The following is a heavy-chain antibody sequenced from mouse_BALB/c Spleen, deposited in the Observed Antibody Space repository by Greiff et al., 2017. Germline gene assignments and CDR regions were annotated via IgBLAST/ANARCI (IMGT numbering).Heavy chain of an antibody. Sequence: EVHLVESGGGLVKPGGSLKLSCAASGFTFSSYAMSWVRQSPEKRLEWVAEISSGGSYTYYPDTVTGRFTISRDNAKNTLYLEMSSLRSEDTAMFYCAVFITTAPYAMDYGGQGTSVPVSS. J-gene: IGHJ4*01. D-gene: IGHD1-1*01. V-gene: IGHV5-9-4*01. CDR3: AVFITTAPYAMDY. CDR2: ISSGGSYT. CDR1: GFTFSSYA.